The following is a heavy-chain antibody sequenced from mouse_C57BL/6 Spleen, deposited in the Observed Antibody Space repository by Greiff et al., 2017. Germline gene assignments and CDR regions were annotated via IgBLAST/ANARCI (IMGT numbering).Heavy chain of an antibody. CDR1: GYTFTSYW. CDR3: AREGYDYGFAY. J-gene: IGHJ3*01. Sequence: QVQLQQPGAELVKPGASVKLSCKASGYTFTSYWMHWVKQRPGQGLEWIGMIHPNSGSTNYNEKFKSKATLTVDKSSSTAYMQLSSLTSEDSAVDYCAREGYDYGFAYWGQGTLVTVSA. V-gene: IGHV1-64*01. D-gene: IGHD2-4*01. CDR2: IHPNSGST.